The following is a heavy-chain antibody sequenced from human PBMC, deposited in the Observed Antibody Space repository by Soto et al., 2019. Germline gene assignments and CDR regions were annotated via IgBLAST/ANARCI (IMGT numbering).Heavy chain of an antibody. CDR2: IYYSGTT. D-gene: IGHD2-2*01. CDR1: GGSINSVGYY. CDR3: AKRRVVPTARYYYYGMDV. V-gene: IGHV4-39*01. Sequence: LALTCTVSGGSINSVGYYWVWIRQPPGKGLEWIGSIYYSGTTDYNPSLTSRVTISVDTSKNRFSLKLSSVTAADTAVYYCAKRRVVPTARYYYYGMDVWGQGTTVTVSS. J-gene: IGHJ6*02.